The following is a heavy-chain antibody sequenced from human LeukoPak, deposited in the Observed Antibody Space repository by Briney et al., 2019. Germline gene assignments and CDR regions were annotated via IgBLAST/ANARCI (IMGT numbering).Heavy chain of an antibody. J-gene: IGHJ4*02. D-gene: IGHD1-26*01. CDR2: ISYDGSNK. CDR1: GFTFSSYA. Sequence: PGGSLRLSCAASGFTFSSYAMHWVRQAPGKGLEWVAVISYDGSNKYYADSVKGRFTISRDNSKNTLYLQMNSLRAEDTAVYYCARDSREWELLLGGVGHFDYWGQGTLVTVSS. V-gene: IGHV3-30*04. CDR3: ARDSREWELLLGGVGHFDY.